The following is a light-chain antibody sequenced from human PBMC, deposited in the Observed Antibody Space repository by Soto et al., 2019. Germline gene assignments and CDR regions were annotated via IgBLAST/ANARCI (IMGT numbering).Light chain of an antibody. Sequence: AIRMTQSPSSLSASTGDIVTITFRASQGISSYLAWHQQKPGKAPKLLIYAASTLQSGVPSRFSGSGSGTDFTLTISCLQSEDFATYYCQQYYSYPRTFGQGTKVDIK. J-gene: IGKJ1*01. CDR1: QGISSY. V-gene: IGKV1-8*01. CDR2: AAS. CDR3: QQYYSYPRT.